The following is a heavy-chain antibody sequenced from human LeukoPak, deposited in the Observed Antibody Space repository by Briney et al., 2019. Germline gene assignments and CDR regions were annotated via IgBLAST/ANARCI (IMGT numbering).Heavy chain of an antibody. J-gene: IGHJ4*02. Sequence: PGGSLRLSCAASGFTFSSYGMHWVRQAPGKGLEWVAFIRYDGSNKYYADSVKGRFTISRDNSKNTLYLQMSSLRAEDTAVYYCAKSPSPPGIAVAGTAPIDYWGQGTLVTVSS. CDR2: IRYDGSNK. D-gene: IGHD6-19*01. V-gene: IGHV3-30*02. CDR1: GFTFSSYG. CDR3: AKSPSPPGIAVAGTAPIDY.